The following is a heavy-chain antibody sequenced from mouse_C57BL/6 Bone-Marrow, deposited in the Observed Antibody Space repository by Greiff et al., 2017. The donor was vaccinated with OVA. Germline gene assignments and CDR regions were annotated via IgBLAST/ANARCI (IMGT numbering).Heavy chain of an antibody. D-gene: IGHD2-1*01. Sequence: QVQLQQSGAELVRPGTSVKVCCKASGYAFTNYLIEWVKQRPGQGLEWIGVINPGSGGTNYNEKFKGKATLTADKSSSTAYMQLSSLTSEDSAVYFCARGGNAFAYWGQGTLVTVSA. CDR1: GYAFTNYL. CDR2: INPGSGGT. V-gene: IGHV1-54*01. J-gene: IGHJ3*01. CDR3: ARGGNAFAY.